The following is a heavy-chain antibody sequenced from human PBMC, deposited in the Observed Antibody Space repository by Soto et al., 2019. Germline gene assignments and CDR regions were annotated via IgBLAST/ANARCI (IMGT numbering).Heavy chain of an antibody. V-gene: IGHV3-48*02. Sequence: GGSLRLSCAASGFTFSSYSMNWVRQAPGKGLEWVSYISSSSSTIYYADSVKGRFTISRDNAKNSLYLQMNSLRDEDTALYYCTSRYCTNGVCYQGWGQGTLVTVSS. D-gene: IGHD2-8*01. J-gene: IGHJ4*02. CDR2: ISSSSSTI. CDR3: TSRYCTNGVCYQG. CDR1: GFTFSSYS.